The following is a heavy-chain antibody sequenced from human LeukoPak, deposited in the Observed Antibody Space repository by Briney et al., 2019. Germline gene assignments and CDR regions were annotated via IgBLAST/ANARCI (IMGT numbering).Heavy chain of an antibody. V-gene: IGHV3-9*03. CDR3: ARGTATGGRLDX. J-gene: IGHJ4*02. CDR1: GFTFDDYA. D-gene: IGHD5-24*01. Sequence: GRSLRLSCAASGFTFDDYAMHWVRLVPGKGLEWVSGISWNGGYIGYADSVRGRFTLSRDNAKNSLYLQMNSLRPEDMALYYCARGTATGGRLDXWGQGTLVTVS. CDR2: ISWNGGYI.